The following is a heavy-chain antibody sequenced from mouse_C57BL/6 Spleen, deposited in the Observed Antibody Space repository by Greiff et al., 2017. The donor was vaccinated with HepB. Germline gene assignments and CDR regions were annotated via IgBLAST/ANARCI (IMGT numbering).Heavy chain of an antibody. J-gene: IGHJ2*01. CDR3: ARSGYYSLDY. D-gene: IGHD2-12*01. V-gene: IGHV1-82*01. CDR2: IYPGDGDT. CDR1: GYAFSSSW. Sequence: VQLQQSGPELVKPGASVKISCKASGYAFSSSWLNWVKQRPGKGLEWIGRIYPGDGDTNYNGKFKGKATLTADKSSSTAYMKLSSLTSEDSAVYFCARSGYYSLDYWGQGTTLTVSS.